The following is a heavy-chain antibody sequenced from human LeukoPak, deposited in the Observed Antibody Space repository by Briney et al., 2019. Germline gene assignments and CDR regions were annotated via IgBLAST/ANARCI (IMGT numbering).Heavy chain of an antibody. CDR3: AREGRYRYGYNEYHSYMDI. CDR1: GGSFSGYY. Sequence: SETLSLTCAVYGGSFSGYYWSWIRQPPGKGLEWIGEINHSGSTNYNPSLKSRVTISVDTSKNQSSLKLSSVTAAETAVYYCAREGRYRYGYNEYHSYMDIWGKGTTVTVSS. J-gene: IGHJ6*03. CDR2: INHSGST. V-gene: IGHV4-34*01. D-gene: IGHD5-24*01.